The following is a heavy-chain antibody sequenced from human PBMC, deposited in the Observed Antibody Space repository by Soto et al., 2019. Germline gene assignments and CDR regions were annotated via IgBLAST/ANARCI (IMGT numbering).Heavy chain of an antibody. Sequence: GGSLRLSCAASGFTFSTHWMHWVRQAPGTGLVWVSRINGDGSETTYADSVKGRLTSSRDNAKNTLYLQMNNLRVEDTAVYYWAGDSPHYSSVAGEYWGQGTLVTVCS. D-gene: IGHD3-22*01. CDR1: GFTFSTHW. CDR3: AGDSPHYSSVAGEY. CDR2: INGDGSET. J-gene: IGHJ4*02. V-gene: IGHV3-74*01.